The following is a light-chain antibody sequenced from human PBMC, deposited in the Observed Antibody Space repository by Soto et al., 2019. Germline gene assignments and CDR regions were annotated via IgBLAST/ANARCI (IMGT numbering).Light chain of an antibody. CDR1: QSVSSSY. V-gene: IGKV3-15*01. Sequence: ERLLPQSHRILSMSPGERVKQTCMASQSVSSSYLAWYQQRPGQAPRLLSYGASTRATGIPARFSGSGSGTEFTLTISSLQSEDFAVYDCQQYNNWPRSFGQGSKAEI. CDR2: GAS. CDR3: QQYNNWPRS. J-gene: IGKJ1*01.